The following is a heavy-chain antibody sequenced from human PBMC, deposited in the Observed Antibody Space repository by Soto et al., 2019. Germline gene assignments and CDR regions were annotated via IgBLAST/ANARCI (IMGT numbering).Heavy chain of an antibody. V-gene: IGHV1-46*01. CDR3: ARDQSGITMVRGVIGYYYYGMDV. Sequence: ASVKVSCKASGYTFTSYYMHWVRQAPGQGLEWMGIINPSGGSTSYAQKSQGRVTMTRDTSTSTVYMELSSLRSEDTAVYYCARDQSGITMVRGVIGYYYYGMDVWGQGTTVTVSS. CDR2: INPSGGST. CDR1: GYTFTSYY. D-gene: IGHD3-10*01. J-gene: IGHJ6*02.